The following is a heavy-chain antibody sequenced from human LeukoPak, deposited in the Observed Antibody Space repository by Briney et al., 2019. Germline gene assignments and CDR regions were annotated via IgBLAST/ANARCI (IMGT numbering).Heavy chain of an antibody. Sequence: GGSLRLSCAASGFTLSSYAMSWVRQAPGKGLGWVSAIDVTTGGSYYADSVKGRFTISRDTFQNTLYLQLNSLRVDDTAVYYCAKVNYYQPYFWGQGTLVTVSS. D-gene: IGHD2-2*01. J-gene: IGHJ4*02. CDR3: AKVNYYQPYF. CDR1: GFTLSSYA. V-gene: IGHV3-23*01. CDR2: IDVTTGGS.